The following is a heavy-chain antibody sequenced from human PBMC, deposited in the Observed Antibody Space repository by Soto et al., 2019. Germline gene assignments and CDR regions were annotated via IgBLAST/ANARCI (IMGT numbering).Heavy chain of an antibody. CDR1: GGSMSNYY. V-gene: IGHV4-4*07. D-gene: IGHD6-19*01. CDR2: IYISGST. CDR3: ARSEQWLNSYWYFDL. Sequence: QLLESGPGLVKPSETLSLTCTVSGGSMSNYYWSWIRQPAGKGLEWIGRIYISGSTNYNPSLKSRVTMSVDTSKNQFSLRLTSVTAADTAVYFCARSEQWLNSYWYFDLWGPGTLVTVSS. J-gene: IGHJ2*01.